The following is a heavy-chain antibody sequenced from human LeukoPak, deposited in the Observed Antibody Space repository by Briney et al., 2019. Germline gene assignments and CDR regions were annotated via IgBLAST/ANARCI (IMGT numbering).Heavy chain of an antibody. CDR2: IYYSGST. J-gene: IGHJ6*03. CDR1: GGSISSGGYY. Sequence: SQTLSLTCTVSGGSISSGGYYWSWIRQHPGKGLEWIGYIYYSGSTYYNPSLKSRVTISVDTSRNQFSLKLSSVTAADTAVYYCARDEANPFGVVMPHGYMDVWGKGTTVTVSS. V-gene: IGHV4-31*03. D-gene: IGHD3-3*01. CDR3: ARDEANPFGVVMPHGYMDV.